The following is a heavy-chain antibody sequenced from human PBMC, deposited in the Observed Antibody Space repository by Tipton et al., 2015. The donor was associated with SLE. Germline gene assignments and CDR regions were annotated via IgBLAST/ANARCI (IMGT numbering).Heavy chain of an antibody. J-gene: IGHJ5*02. CDR2: VYTSGST. D-gene: IGHD3-10*01. Sequence: LRLSCIVSGGSISSDTYYWSWLRQPAGKGLEWIGHVYTSGSTNYNPSLKTRVTISVDMSKNQFSLKLTSVTAADTAVYYCASGGYGSGSHYLGGWFDPWGRGTLVTVSS. V-gene: IGHV4-61*09. CDR1: GGSISSDTYY. CDR3: ASGGYGSGSHYLGGWFDP.